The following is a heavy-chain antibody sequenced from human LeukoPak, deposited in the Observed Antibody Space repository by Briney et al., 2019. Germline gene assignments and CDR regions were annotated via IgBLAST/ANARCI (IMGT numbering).Heavy chain of an antibody. CDR2: ISNDGRNE. CDR1: GFSFSSYA. CDR3: AKAQYGDYGSYGMDV. Sequence: GGSLRLSCTGSGFSFSSYAIHWVRQAPGKGLEWVTVISNDGRNEYYAGSVKGRFTISRDNAKNSLYLQMNSLRAEDTALYYCAKAQYGDYGSYGMDVWGQGTTVTVSS. V-gene: IGHV3-30*04. J-gene: IGHJ6*02. D-gene: IGHD4-17*01.